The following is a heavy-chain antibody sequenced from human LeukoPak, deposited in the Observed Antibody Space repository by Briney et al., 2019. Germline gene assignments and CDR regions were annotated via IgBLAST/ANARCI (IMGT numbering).Heavy chain of an antibody. V-gene: IGHV3-74*03. D-gene: IGHD4-17*01. J-gene: IGHJ4*02. CDR3: ARDVRYGDYVVDY. CDR2: INSDGSDT. Sequence: GGSLRLSCAASGFTFSSYWMLWVRQAPGKGLVWVSRINSDGSDTTYADSVKGRFTISRDNAKNTLYLQMNGLRAEDTAVYYCARDVRYGDYVVDYWGQGTLVTLSS. CDR1: GFTFSSYW.